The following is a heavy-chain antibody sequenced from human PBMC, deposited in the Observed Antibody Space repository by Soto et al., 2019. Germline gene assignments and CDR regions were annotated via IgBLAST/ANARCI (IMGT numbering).Heavy chain of an antibody. CDR3: ARVVDSYDYGDYYAFDI. Sequence: QVQLVQSGAEVKKPGASVKVSCKASGYTFTSYYMHWVRQAPGQGLEWMGIINPSGGSTSYAQKLQGRVTRTRDTSTSTVYMELSSLRSEDTAVYYWARVVDSYDYGDYYAFDIWGQGTMVTVSS. V-gene: IGHV1-46*03. CDR1: GYTFTSYY. D-gene: IGHD4-17*01. J-gene: IGHJ3*02. CDR2: INPSGGST.